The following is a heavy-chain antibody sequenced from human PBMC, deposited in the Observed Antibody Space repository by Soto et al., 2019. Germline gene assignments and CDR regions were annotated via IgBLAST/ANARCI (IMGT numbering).Heavy chain of an antibody. CDR1: GGSISSSSYY. Sequence: SETLSLTCTVSGGSISSSSYYWGWIRQPPGKGLEWIGSIYYSGSTYYNPSLKSRVTISVDTSKNQFSLKLSSVTAADTAVYYCARIVVTVTNYYYGMDVWGQGTTVTVSS. J-gene: IGHJ6*02. CDR3: ARIVVTVTNYYYGMDV. CDR2: IYYSGST. D-gene: IGHD4-4*01. V-gene: IGHV4-39*07.